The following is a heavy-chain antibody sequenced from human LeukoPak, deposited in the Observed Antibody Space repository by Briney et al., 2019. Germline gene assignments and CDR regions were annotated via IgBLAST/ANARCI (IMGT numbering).Heavy chain of an antibody. J-gene: IGHJ4*02. CDR3: AHATDCGGDCYPYYFDY. Sequence: GSGPTLVNPTQTLTLTCTFSGFSLSTSGVGVGWIRQPPGKALEWLALIYWDDDKRYSPSLKSRLTITKDTSKNQVVLTMTNMDPVDTATYYCAHATDCGGDCYPYYFDYWGQGTLVTVSS. D-gene: IGHD2-21*02. V-gene: IGHV2-5*02. CDR2: IYWDDDK. CDR1: GFSLSTSGVG.